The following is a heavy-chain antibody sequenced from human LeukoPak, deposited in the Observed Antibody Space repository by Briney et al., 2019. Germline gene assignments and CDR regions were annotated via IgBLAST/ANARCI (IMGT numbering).Heavy chain of an antibody. CDR1: GFTFSSYA. J-gene: IGHJ6*03. CDR2: ISGSGGST. CDR3: AKDDRYCSSTSCYYYYYYMDV. Sequence: GGSLRLSCAASGFTFSSYAMSWVRQAPGKGLEWVSAISGSGGSTYYADSVKGRFTISRDNSKNTLYLQMNSLRAEDTAVYYCAKDDRYCSSTSCYYYYYYMDVWGKGTTVTVSS. D-gene: IGHD2-2*01. V-gene: IGHV3-23*01.